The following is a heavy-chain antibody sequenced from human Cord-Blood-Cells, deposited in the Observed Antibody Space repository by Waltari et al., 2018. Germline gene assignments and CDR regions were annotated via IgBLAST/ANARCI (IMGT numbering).Heavy chain of an antibody. CDR1: GGSISSYY. D-gene: IGHD4-4*01. CDR2: IYTSGST. J-gene: IGHJ6*03. CDR3: ARDTRHDYSNCEIYYYYYMDV. V-gene: IGHV4-4*07. Sequence: QVQLQESGPGLVKPSETLSLTCTVSGGSISSYYWSWIRQPAGKGLEWIGRIYTSGSTNYNPTRKSRVTMSVDTSKNQFSLKLSSVTAADTAVYYCARDTRHDYSNCEIYYYYYMDVWGKGTTVTVSS.